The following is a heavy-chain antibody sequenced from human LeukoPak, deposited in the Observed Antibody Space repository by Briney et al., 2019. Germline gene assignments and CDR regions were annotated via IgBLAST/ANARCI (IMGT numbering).Heavy chain of an antibody. V-gene: IGHV4-59*08. D-gene: IGHD4-11*01. CDR1: GGSISSYY. Sequence: SETLSLTCTVSGGSISSYYWSWIRQPPGKGLEWIGYIYYSGSTNYNPSLKSRVTISVDTSKNQFSLKLSSVTAADTAVYYCARHGGTRITLVEVYYFDYWGPGTLVTVSS. CDR3: ARHGGTRITLVEVYYFDY. CDR2: IYYSGST. J-gene: IGHJ4*02.